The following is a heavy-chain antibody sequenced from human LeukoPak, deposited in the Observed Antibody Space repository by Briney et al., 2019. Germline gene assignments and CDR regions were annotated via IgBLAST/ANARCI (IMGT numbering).Heavy chain of an antibody. Sequence: GGSLRLSCAASGFTFSSYGMHWVRQAPGKGLEWVGRIKSKTDGGTTDYAAPVKGRFTISRDDSKNTLYLQMNSLKTEDTAVYYCTTSSRLWWGSIDYWGQGTLVTVSS. CDR1: GFTFSSYG. CDR2: IKSKTDGGTT. CDR3: TTSSRLWWGSIDY. V-gene: IGHV3-15*01. J-gene: IGHJ4*02. D-gene: IGHD2-21*01.